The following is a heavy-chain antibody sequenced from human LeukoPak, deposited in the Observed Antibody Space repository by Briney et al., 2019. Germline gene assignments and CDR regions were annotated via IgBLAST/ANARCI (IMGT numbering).Heavy chain of an antibody. CDR2: INSDGSSI. CDR3: ARSGPVGATYLGAFDI. J-gene: IGHJ3*02. D-gene: IGHD1-26*01. V-gene: IGHV3-74*01. CDR1: GFTFSSHW. Sequence: PGGSLRLSCAASGFTFSSHWMHWVRQAPGKGLVWVSRINSDGSSISYADSVKGRFTISRDNAKNTLYLQMNSLRAEDTAVYYCARSGPVGATYLGAFDIWGQGTMVTVSS.